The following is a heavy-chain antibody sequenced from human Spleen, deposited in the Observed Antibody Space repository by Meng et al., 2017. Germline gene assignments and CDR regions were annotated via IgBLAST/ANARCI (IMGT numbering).Heavy chain of an antibody. V-gene: IGHV4-34*01. CDR1: GGSFSGYY. CDR2: INHSGST. Sequence: QVQLQQWGAGMLTPSETLSLTCAVYGGSFSGYYWSWIRQPPGKGLEWIGEINHSGSTNYNPSLKSRVTISVDTSKNQFSLKLSSVTAADTAVYYCARGPWLNWNYPAYFQHWGQGTLVTVFS. CDR3: ARGPWLNWNYPAYFQH. J-gene: IGHJ1*01. D-gene: IGHD1-7*01.